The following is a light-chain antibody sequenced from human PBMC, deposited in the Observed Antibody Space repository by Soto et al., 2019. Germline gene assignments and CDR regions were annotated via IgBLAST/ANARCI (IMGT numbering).Light chain of an antibody. CDR2: GAS. Sequence: EIVFTQSPGTLSLSPGERATLSCRAIQSVSSSYLAWYQQKPGQAPRLLIYGASSRATGIPDRFSGSGSGTDFTLTISRLEPEDFAVYYCQQYGSSPVLTFGGGTKVDI. V-gene: IGKV3-20*01. CDR3: QQYGSSPVLT. CDR1: QSVSSSY. J-gene: IGKJ4*01.